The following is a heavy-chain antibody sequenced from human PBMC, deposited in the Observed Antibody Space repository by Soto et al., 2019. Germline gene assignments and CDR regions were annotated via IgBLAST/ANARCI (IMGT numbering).Heavy chain of an antibody. D-gene: IGHD5-18*01. Sequence: SETISFRWSVSRDSGSGDGCCWAWVCQPLRQGREWIGCVYYSGRPYYSRSLKSRVSISIDTSKNQFSVKLTSMTAADTAINFCAREQPEFWNWFDSGGHGTLVTVSS. CDR1: RDSGSGDGCC. V-gene: IGHV4-39*02. CDR2: VYYSGRP. J-gene: IGHJ5*01. CDR3: AREQPEFWNWFDS.